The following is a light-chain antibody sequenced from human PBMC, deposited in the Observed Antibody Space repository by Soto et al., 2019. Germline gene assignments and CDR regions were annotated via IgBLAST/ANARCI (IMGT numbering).Light chain of an antibody. V-gene: IGKV3-15*01. CDR1: QGIRNH. CDR3: HQFYTWPVT. Sequence: IVMTQSPATLSVSPGERVTFSCRASQGIRNHLAWYQHKPGQAPRLLISYGSAGATGIPARFSGSGSGTEFTLTINSLQSEDFAVYYCHQFYTWPVTFGGGTKVEIK. J-gene: IGKJ4*01. CDR2: YGS.